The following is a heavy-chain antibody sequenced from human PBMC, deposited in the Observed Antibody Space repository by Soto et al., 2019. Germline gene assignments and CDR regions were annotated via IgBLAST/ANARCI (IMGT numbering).Heavy chain of an antibody. V-gene: IGHV1-18*01. Sequence: GASVKVSLKASGYTFPNFGIICVRHAPGQGLEWMGWINPFHGNKDYAHRFQDRVIMTTDTSTNTAYMELRGLKSDDTAVYFCARHPHLSSWRKIEHWGQGTLVTVSS. CDR2: INPFHGNK. D-gene: IGHD6-13*01. CDR1: GYTFPNFG. J-gene: IGHJ4*02. CDR3: ARHPHLSSWRKIEH.